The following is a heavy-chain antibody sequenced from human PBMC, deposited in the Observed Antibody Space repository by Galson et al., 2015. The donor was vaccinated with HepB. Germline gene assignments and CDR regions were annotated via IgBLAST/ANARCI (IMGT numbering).Heavy chain of an antibody. CDR3: ARDDPGYCSGGSRYQYYYYYGMDV. D-gene: IGHD2-15*01. J-gene: IGHJ6*02. CDR2: ISSSSSTI. CDR1: GFTFSSYS. V-gene: IGHV3-48*02. Sequence: SLRLSCAASGFTFSSYSMNWVRQAPGKGLEWVSYISSSSSTIYYADSVKGRFTISRDNAKNSLYLQMNSLRDEDTAVYYCARDDPGYCSGGSRYQYYYYYGMDVWGQGTTVTVSS.